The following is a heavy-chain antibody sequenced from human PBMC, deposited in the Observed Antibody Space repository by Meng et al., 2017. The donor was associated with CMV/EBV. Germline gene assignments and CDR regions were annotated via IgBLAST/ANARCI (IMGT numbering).Heavy chain of an antibody. CDR3: ARGGYCSSTSCRRVWFDP. CDR2: IIPILGIA. Sequence: SVKVSCKASGGTFSSYAIRWVRQAPGQGLEWMGGIIPILGIANYAQKFQGRVTITADKSTSTAYMELSSLRSEDTAVYYCARGGYCSSTSCRRVWFDPWGQGTLVTVSS. D-gene: IGHD2-2*01. V-gene: IGHV1-69*10. J-gene: IGHJ5*02. CDR1: GGTFSSYA.